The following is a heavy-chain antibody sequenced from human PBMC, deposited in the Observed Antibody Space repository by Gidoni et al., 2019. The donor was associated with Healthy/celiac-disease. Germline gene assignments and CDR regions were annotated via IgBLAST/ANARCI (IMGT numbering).Heavy chain of an antibody. J-gene: IGHJ4*02. V-gene: IGHV3-23*01. Sequence: EVQLLESGGGLVQPGGSLRLSCAASGFTFSIYAMTWVRQAPGKGLEWVSTISGSGDDTYYADSVKGRFTVSRDKSMDTLYLHMNSLRAEDTAVYYCAKDWRWFDFWGQGTLVTVSS. CDR3: AKDWRWFDF. CDR2: ISGSGDDT. CDR1: GFTFSIYA.